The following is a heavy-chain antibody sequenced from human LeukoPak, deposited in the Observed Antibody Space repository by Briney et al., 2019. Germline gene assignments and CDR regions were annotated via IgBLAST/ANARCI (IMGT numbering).Heavy chain of an antibody. CDR3: ARHRGYCSSTSCSYNWFDP. CDR2: IYYSGST. Sequence: SETLSLTCTVSGGSISSYYWTWIRQPPGKGLEWIGCIYYSGSTKYNPSLKSRVTMSVDTSKNRFSLKLSSVTAADTAVYYCARHRGYCSSTSCSYNWFDPWGQGTLVTVSS. J-gene: IGHJ5*02. D-gene: IGHD2-2*03. V-gene: IGHV4-59*08. CDR1: GGSISSYY.